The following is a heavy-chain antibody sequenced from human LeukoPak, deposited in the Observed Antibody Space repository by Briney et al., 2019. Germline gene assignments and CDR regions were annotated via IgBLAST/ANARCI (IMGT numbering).Heavy chain of an antibody. J-gene: IGHJ5*02. CDR2: IYDSESA. D-gene: IGHD1-26*01. V-gene: IGHV4-31*03. CDR1: GGSISSSGYF. Sequence: SETLSLTCTVSGGSISSSGYFWSWIRQLPGKGLEWIGYIYDSESAYYNPSLKSRVTLSVDMSKNQFSLKLTSVTAADTAVYYCARGSELFDPWGQGTLVTVSS. CDR3: ARGSELFDP.